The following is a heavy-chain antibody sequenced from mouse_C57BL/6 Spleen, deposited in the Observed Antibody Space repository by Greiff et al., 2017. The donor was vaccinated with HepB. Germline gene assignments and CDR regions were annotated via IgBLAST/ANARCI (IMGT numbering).Heavy chain of an antibody. V-gene: IGHV1-81*01. J-gene: IGHJ4*01. D-gene: IGHD1-1*01. CDR2: IYPRSGNT. Sequence: VQLQQSGAELARPGASVKLSCKASGYTFTSYGISWVKQRTGQGLEWIGEIYPRSGNTYYNEKFKGKATLTADKSSSTAYMELRSLTSEDSAVYFCARSYYGSSYYYAMDYCGQGTSVTVSS. CDR1: GYTFTSYG. CDR3: ARSYYGSSYYYAMDY.